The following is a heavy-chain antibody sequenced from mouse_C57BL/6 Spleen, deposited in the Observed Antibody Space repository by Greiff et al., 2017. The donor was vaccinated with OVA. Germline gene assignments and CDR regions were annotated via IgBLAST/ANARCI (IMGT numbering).Heavy chain of an antibody. CDR3: TRRGWDEAMDY. D-gene: IGHD4-1*01. CDR2: ISSGGDYI. J-gene: IGHJ4*01. Sequence: DVMLVESGEGLVKPGGSLKLSCAASGFTFSSYAMSWVRQTPEKRLEWVAYISSGGDYIYYADTVKGRFTISRDNARNTLYLQMSSLKSEDTAMYYCTRRGWDEAMDYWGQGTSVTVSS. V-gene: IGHV5-9-1*02. CDR1: GFTFSSYA.